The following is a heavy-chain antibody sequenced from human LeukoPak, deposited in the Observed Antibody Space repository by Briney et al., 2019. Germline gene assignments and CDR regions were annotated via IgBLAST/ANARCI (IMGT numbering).Heavy chain of an antibody. Sequence: ASVKVSCKASGGTFSSYAISWVRQAPGQGLEWMGGIIPIFGTASYAQKFQGRVTITADESTSTAYMELSSLRSEDTAVYYCARRKTHGSGSYPYYYYYGMDVWGKGTTVTVSS. CDR3: ARRKTHGSGSYPYYYYYGMDV. J-gene: IGHJ6*04. CDR1: GGTFSSYA. CDR2: IIPIFGTA. V-gene: IGHV1-69*13. D-gene: IGHD3-10*01.